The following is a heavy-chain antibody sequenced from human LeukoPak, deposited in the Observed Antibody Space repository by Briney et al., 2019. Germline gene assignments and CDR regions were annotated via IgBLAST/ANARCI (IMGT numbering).Heavy chain of an antibody. CDR2: IYPGDSDT. CDR1: GSSFTSYW. CDR3: ARHFRVFGPVVTPTFQH. D-gene: IGHD4-23*01. Sequence: GESLQISCKGSGSSFTSYWIGWVRPLPGKGLEWMGIIYPGDSDTRYSPSFQGQVTISADKSISTAYLQWSSLKASDTAMYYCARHFRVFGPVVTPTFQHWGQGTLVTVSS. V-gene: IGHV5-51*01. J-gene: IGHJ1*01.